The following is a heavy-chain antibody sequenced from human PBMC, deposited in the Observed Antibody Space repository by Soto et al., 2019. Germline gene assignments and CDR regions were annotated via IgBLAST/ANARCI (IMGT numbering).Heavy chain of an antibody. CDR2: IYYSGST. V-gene: IGHV4-31*03. D-gene: IGHD3-3*01. CDR1: GGSISSGDYY. J-gene: IGHJ5*02. CDR3: ARWWSGSRQGFDP. Sequence: QVQLQESGPGLVKPSQTLSLTCTVSGGSISSGDYYWSWIRQHPGKGLEWIGYIYYSGSTDYNPYLKSRVTISVDTSKNQFSLKLSSLTAADTAVYYCARWWSGSRQGFDPWGQGTLVTVSS.